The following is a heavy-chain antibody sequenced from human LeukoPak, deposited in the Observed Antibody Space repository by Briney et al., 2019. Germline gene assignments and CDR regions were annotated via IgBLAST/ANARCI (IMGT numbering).Heavy chain of an antibody. J-gene: IGHJ5*02. CDR2: IYYSGST. CDR3: ARDHCSGGSCFNWFDP. D-gene: IGHD2-15*01. Sequence: PSETLSLTCAVSGGSISSGGYSWRWIRQPPGKGLEWIGYIYYSGSTYDNPSLKSRITISVDTSNNPFSLKLSSVTAADTAVYYCARDHCSGGSCFNWFDPWGQGTLVTVSS. CDR1: GGSISSGGYS. V-gene: IGHV4-30-4*07.